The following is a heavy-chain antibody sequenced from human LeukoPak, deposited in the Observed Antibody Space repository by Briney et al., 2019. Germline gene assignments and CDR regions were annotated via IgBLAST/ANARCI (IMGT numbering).Heavy chain of an antibody. Sequence: PGGSLRLSCAASGFTFTRFNMNWVRQAPGKGLELVSSITTSGTYIYYADSVKGRFTISRDNAKNSLYLQMNSLRAEDTAVYYCAKGRGIAVAVIDYWGQGTLVTVSS. CDR2: ITTSGTYI. CDR1: GFTFTRFN. D-gene: IGHD6-19*01. CDR3: AKGRGIAVAVIDY. V-gene: IGHV3-21*06. J-gene: IGHJ4*02.